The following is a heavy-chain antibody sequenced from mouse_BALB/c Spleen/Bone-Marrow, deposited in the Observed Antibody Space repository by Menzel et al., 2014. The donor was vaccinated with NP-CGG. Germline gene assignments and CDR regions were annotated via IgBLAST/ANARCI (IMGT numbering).Heavy chain of an antibody. D-gene: IGHD1-1*02. CDR1: GYAFSSSW. J-gene: IGHJ4*01. V-gene: IGHV1-82*01. Sequence: VKLVESGPELVKPGASVKISCKASGYAFSSSWMNWVKQRPGQGLEWIGRIYPGDGDTNYNGKFKGKATITADTSSNTAYLQLSSLTSEDTAVYYCARVKLWSYAMDYWGQGTSVTVSS. CDR2: IYPGDGDT. CDR3: ARVKLWSYAMDY.